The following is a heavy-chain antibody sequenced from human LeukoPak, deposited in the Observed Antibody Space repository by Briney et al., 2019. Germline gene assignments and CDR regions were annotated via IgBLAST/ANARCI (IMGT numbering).Heavy chain of an antibody. D-gene: IGHD6-19*01. CDR3: ARDRAVAGAKFDY. J-gene: IGHJ4*02. CDR2: IIPIFGTA. V-gene: IGHV1-69*05. CDR1: GGTFSSYA. Sequence: SVKVSCKASGGTFSSYAISWVRQAPGQGLEWMGGIIPIFGTANYAQKFQGRVTITTDESTSTAYMELSSLRSEDTAVYYCARDRAVAGAKFDYXGQGTLVXVS.